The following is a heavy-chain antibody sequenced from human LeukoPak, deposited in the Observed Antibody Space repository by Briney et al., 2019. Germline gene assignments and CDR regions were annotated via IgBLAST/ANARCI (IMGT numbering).Heavy chain of an antibody. CDR1: GYSFTGYW. J-gene: IGHJ4*02. V-gene: IGHV5-51*01. D-gene: IGHD2-21*02. CDR2: IYPGDSDT. CDR3: ARLPIVVVTAIPFGFDY. Sequence: GESLKISCKGSGYSFTGYWIGWVRQMPGKGLEWMGIIYPGDSDTRYSPSFQGQVTISADKSISTAYLQWSSLKASDTAMYYCARLPIVVVTAIPFGFDYWGQGTLVTVSS.